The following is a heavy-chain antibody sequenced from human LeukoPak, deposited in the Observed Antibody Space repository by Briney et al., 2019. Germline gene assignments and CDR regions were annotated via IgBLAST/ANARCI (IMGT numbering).Heavy chain of an antibody. V-gene: IGHV3-23*01. CDR1: GFTFRSYA. Sequence: PGGSLRLSCAGSGFTFRSYAMSWVRQAPGQGLEWVSAISDSGDYTSYADSVRGRFTISRDNSRNTLYLQMISLRPEGTAVYYCAKDTSIGKYCTNGVCSPFDYWGQGTLVTVSS. CDR2: ISDSGDYT. D-gene: IGHD2-8*01. CDR3: AKDTSIGKYCTNGVCSPFDY. J-gene: IGHJ4*02.